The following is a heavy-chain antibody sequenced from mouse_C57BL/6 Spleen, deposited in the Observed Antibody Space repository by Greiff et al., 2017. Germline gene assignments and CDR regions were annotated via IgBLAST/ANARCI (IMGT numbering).Heavy chain of an antibody. V-gene: IGHV1-5*01. D-gene: IGHD1-1*01. CDR1: GYTFTSYW. J-gene: IGHJ1*03. Sequence: VQLQQSGTVLARPGASVKMSCKTSGYTFTSYWMHWVKQRPGQGLEWIGAIYPGNSDTSYNQKFKGKAKLTAVTSASTAYMELSSLTNEDSAVYYCTRGYGSSYWYFDVWGTGTTVTVSS. CDR2: IYPGNSDT. CDR3: TRGYGSSYWYFDV.